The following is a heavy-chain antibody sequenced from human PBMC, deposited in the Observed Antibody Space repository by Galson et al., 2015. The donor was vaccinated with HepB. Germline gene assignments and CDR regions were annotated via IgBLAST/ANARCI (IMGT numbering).Heavy chain of an antibody. CDR2: IYSGGST. V-gene: IGHV3-66*02. D-gene: IGHD3-22*01. CDR1: GFTVSSNY. J-gene: IGHJ4*02. CDR3: ARQYYYDSSGYYPFDY. Sequence: SLRLSCAASGFTVSSNYMSWVRQAPGKGLEWVSVIYSGGSTYYADSVKGRFTISRDNSKNTLYLQMNSLRAEDTAVYYCARQYYYDSSGYYPFDYWGQGTLVTVSS.